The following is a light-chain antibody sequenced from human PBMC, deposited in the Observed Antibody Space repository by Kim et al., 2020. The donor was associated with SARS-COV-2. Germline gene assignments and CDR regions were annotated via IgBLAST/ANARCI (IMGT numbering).Light chain of an antibody. CDR3: NSRDSSGNHLE. CDR1: SLRSYY. J-gene: IGLJ2*01. Sequence: ALGQTVTITCQGDSLRSYYASWYQQKPGQAPVLVIYGKNNRPSGIPDRFSGSSSGNTASLTITGAQAEDEADYYCNSRDSSGNHLEFGGGTQLTVL. V-gene: IGLV3-19*01. CDR2: GKN.